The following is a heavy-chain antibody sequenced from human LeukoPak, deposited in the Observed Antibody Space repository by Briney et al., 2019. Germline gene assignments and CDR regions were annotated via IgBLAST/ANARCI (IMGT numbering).Heavy chain of an antibody. V-gene: IGHV3-74*01. Sequence: PGGSLRLSCAASGFTFSSYWMHWVRHAPGKGLVWVSRINSDGSSTSYADSVKGRFTISRDNAKNTLYLQMNSLGVEDTAVYYCAKDGGHSGYDYDYWGQGTLVTVSS. CDR1: GFTFSSYW. CDR2: INSDGSST. D-gene: IGHD5-12*01. J-gene: IGHJ4*02. CDR3: AKDGGHSGYDYDY.